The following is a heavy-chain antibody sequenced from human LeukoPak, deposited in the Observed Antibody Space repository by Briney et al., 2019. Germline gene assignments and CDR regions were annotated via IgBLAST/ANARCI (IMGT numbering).Heavy chain of an antibody. V-gene: IGHV4-59*08. Sequence: SETLFLTCTVSGGSISTYYWSWIRQPPGKGLECLGFIFHTGTTNYNPSLKSRVTISVDTSKNQFSLKLSSVTAADTAIYYCARTYCSTNACPFDRWGQGTLVTVSS. J-gene: IGHJ4*02. D-gene: IGHD2-2*01. CDR1: GGSISTYY. CDR2: IFHTGTT. CDR3: ARTYCSTNACPFDR.